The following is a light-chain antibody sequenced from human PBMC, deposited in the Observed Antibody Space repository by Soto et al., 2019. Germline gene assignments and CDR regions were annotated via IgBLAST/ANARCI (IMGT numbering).Light chain of an antibody. J-gene: IGKJ3*01. CDR1: QDIGNY. CDR3: QKYNSAPFT. Sequence: DIQMTQSPSSLSASVGDRVTITCRASQDIGNYLAWYQQKPGKVPKVLIYAASTLLSGVPSRFSGSGSGTDFTLAISSLKPEDVATYHCQKYNSAPFTFVPRTKVDIK. V-gene: IGKV1-27*01. CDR2: AAS.